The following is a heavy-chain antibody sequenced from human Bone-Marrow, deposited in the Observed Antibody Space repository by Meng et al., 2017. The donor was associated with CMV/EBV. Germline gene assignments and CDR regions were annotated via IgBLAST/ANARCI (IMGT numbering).Heavy chain of an antibody. CDR1: GFTFSSYE. CDR2: ISSSGNTI. Sequence: GESLKISCAASGFTFSSYEMNWVRQAPGKGLEWVSYISSSGNTIYYADSVKGRFTISRGNAKNSLYLQMNSLRAEDTAVYYCARDTDYDFWSGYHHFDYWGQGTLVTVSS. J-gene: IGHJ4*02. CDR3: ARDTDYDFWSGYHHFDY. D-gene: IGHD3-3*01. V-gene: IGHV3-48*03.